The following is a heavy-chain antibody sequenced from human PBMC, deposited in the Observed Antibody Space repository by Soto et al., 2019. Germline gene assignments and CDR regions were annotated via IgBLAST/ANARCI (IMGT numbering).Heavy chain of an antibody. J-gene: IGHJ6*02. V-gene: IGHV1-2*02. CDR2: INPNSGGT. CDR3: AKDLYSGSYRYYGMDV. D-gene: IGHD1-26*01. Sequence: ASVKVSCKASGYTFTGYYMHWVRQAPGQGLEWMGWINPNSGGTNYAQKFQGRVTMTRDTSISTAYMELSRLRSDDTAVYYCAKDLYSGSYRYYGMDVWGQGTTVSVSS. CDR1: GYTFTGYY.